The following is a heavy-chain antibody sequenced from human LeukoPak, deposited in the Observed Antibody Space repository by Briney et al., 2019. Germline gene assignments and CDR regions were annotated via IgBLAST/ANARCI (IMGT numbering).Heavy chain of an antibody. J-gene: IGHJ4*02. V-gene: IGHV3-23*01. CDR3: ARGGVDY. D-gene: IGHD3-16*01. Sequence: GGSLRLSCAASGFTFSNHGMNWVRQAPGKGLEWVSGIGLSGDRTHYADSVKGRFSIARDNAKNTLYLQMNSLRAEDTAVYYCARGGVDYWGQGTLVTVSS. CDR1: GFTFSNHG. CDR2: IGLSGDRT.